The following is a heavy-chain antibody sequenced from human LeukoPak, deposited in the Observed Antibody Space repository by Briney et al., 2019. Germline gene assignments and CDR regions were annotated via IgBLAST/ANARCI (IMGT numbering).Heavy chain of an antibody. Sequence: QPGRSLRLSCAASGFTFSSYGMHWVRQAPGKGLEWVAVISYDGSNKYYADSVKGRFTISRDNSKNTLYLQMNSLRAEDTAVYYCAKDLIGGRGVITPYYFDYWGQGTLVTVSS. D-gene: IGHD3-10*01. V-gene: IGHV3-30*18. J-gene: IGHJ4*02. CDR3: AKDLIGGRGVITPYYFDY. CDR2: ISYDGSNK. CDR1: GFTFSSYG.